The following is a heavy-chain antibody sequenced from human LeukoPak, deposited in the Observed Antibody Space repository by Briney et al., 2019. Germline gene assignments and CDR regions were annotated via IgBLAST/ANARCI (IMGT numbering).Heavy chain of an antibody. D-gene: IGHD6-13*01. CDR2: IYDSGST. V-gene: IGHV4-30-4*07. Sequence: PSQTLSLTCVVSGDSISSGAYSWSWIRQPPGKGLEWIGYIYDSGSTNYNPSLKSRVTISVDTSKNQFSLKLSSVTAADTAVYHCAREVEAAAGSDAFDIWGQGTMVTVSS. J-gene: IGHJ3*02. CDR3: AREVEAAAGSDAFDI. CDR1: GDSISSGAYS.